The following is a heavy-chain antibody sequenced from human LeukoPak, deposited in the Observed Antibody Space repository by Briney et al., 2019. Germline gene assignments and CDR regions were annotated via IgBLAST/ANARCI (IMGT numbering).Heavy chain of an antibody. D-gene: IGHD2-15*01. V-gene: IGHV4-4*07. J-gene: IGHJ4*02. CDR1: GGSISGYY. CDR3: ARENHFYCSAGSCHNFDD. CDR2: IYNSGST. Sequence: SETLSLTCTVSGGSISGYYWSWIRQPAGKGLEWIGHIYNSGSTHYSPSLKSRVTMSIDTSKNHFSLNLSSVTAADTAVYYCARENHFYCSAGSCHNFDDWGQGALVTVSS.